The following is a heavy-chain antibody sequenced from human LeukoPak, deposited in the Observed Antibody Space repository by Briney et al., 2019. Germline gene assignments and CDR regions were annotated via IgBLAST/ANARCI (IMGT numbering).Heavy chain of an antibody. J-gene: IGHJ4*02. CDR1: GFAFSNAW. Sequence: PGGSLRLSCEASGFAFSNAWMSWVRQAPGKGLEWVGRIKSKTDGGTTDYAAPVKGRFTISRDDSKNTLYLQMNSLKTEDTAVYYCTTELLWFGESSGYWGQGTLVTVSS. CDR3: TTELLWFGESSGY. CDR2: IKSKTDGGTT. V-gene: IGHV3-15*01. D-gene: IGHD3-10*01.